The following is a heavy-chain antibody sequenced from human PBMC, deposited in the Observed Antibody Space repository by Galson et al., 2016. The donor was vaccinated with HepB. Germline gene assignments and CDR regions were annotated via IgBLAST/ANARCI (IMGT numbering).Heavy chain of an antibody. CDR3: ASDFTGRDDY. CDR2: IDPYGTGI. V-gene: IGHV3-74*01. D-gene: IGHD2-21*02. Sequence: SLRLSCAASGFSLGTYWVHWVRQAPGKGLAWVSRIDPYGTGISHADSVKGRFTISRDNAKVYLQLNSLRADDTAVYYCASDFTGRDDYWGQGTLVTVSS. CDR1: GFSLGTYW. J-gene: IGHJ4*02.